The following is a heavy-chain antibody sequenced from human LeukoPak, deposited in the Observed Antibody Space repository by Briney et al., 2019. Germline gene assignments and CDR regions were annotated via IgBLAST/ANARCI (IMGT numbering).Heavy chain of an antibody. J-gene: IGHJ3*02. CDR1: GFTFSDYY. Sequence: GGSLRLSCAASGFTFSDYYMSWVRQAPGKGLEWVSYISSSGSTIYYADSVKGRFTISRDNAKNSLYLQMNSLRAEDTAVYYCARGGYDSSGSKPHDAFDIWGQGTMVTVSS. D-gene: IGHD3-22*01. CDR2: ISSSGSTI. V-gene: IGHV3-11*04. CDR3: ARGGYDSSGSKPHDAFDI.